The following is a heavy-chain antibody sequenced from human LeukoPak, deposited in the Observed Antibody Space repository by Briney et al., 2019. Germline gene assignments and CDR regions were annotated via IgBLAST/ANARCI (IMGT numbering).Heavy chain of an antibody. CDR2: INPNSGDT. CDR1: GDTFTDYY. V-gene: IGHV1-2*02. D-gene: IGHD6-13*01. CDR3: ARPHLGSRRHDLRGYLDS. Sequence: ASVKVSCKTSGDTFTDYYIHWVRQAPGQGLEWMGWINPNSGDTNYAQRFLGRVTLTTDTSISTAYMELSSLRSDDTAVYYCARPHLGSRRHDLRGYLDSWGQGTLVTVSS. J-gene: IGHJ4*02.